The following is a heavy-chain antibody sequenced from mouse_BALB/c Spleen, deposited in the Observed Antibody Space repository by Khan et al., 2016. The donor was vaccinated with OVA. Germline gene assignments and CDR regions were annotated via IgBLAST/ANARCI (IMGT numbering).Heavy chain of an antibody. CDR3: ARSTYRYAFVY. J-gene: IGHJ3*01. D-gene: IGHD2-14*01. CDR2: IIYTGYT. Sequence: EVKLLEPGPSLVKPSKTLSLTCSVTGDSITSGCWNWIRKFPGNKLEYMGYIIYTGYTYYNPSLKSRISITRHTSKNLYYLHLNSVTDEDTATYYCARSTYRYAFVYWDQGTLVTLAA. CDR1: GDSITSGC. V-gene: IGHV3-8*02.